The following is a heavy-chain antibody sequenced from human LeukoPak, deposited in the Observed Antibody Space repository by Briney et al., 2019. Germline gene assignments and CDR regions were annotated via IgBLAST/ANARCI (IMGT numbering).Heavy chain of an antibody. D-gene: IGHD1-26*01. CDR3: ARLGRSYYLDY. V-gene: IGHV4-34*01. CDR1: GGSFSGYY. CDR2: INHSGRT. Sequence: SETLSLTCAVYGGSFSGYYWSWIRQPPGKGLEWIGEINHSGRTNYNPSLKSRVTISVDTSKNQFSLKLSSVTAADTAVYYCARLGRSYYLDYWGQGTLVTVSS. J-gene: IGHJ4*02.